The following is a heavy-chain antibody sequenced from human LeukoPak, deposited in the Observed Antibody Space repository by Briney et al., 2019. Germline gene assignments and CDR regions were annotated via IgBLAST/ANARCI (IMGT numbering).Heavy chain of an antibody. D-gene: IGHD2-8*02. CDR2: ISSSGSTM. CDR3: ASSTGHLNY. Sequence: PGGSLRLSCAASGFTFSSYEMNWVRQAPGKGLEWVSYISSSGSTMYYADSVKGRFTISRDNAKNSLYLQMNSLRAEETAVYYCASSTGHLNYWGQGTLVTVSS. V-gene: IGHV3-48*03. J-gene: IGHJ4*02. CDR1: GFTFSSYE.